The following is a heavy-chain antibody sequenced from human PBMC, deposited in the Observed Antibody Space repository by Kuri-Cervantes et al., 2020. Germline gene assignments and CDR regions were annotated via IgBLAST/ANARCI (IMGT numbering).Heavy chain of an antibody. Sequence: SETLSLTCAVYGGSFSGYYWSWIRQPPGKGLEWIGEINHSGSTNYNPSLKSRVTISVDTSKNQFSLKLSSVTAADTAVYYCARGEWFGEPQRGWFDPWGQGTLVTVSS. CDR3: ARGEWFGEPQRGWFDP. CDR2: INHSGST. J-gene: IGHJ5*02. CDR1: GGSFSGYY. D-gene: IGHD3-10*01. V-gene: IGHV4-34*01.